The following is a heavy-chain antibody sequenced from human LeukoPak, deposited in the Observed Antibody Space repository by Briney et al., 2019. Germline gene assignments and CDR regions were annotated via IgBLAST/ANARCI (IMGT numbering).Heavy chain of an antibody. J-gene: IGHJ3*02. V-gene: IGHV3-23*01. CDR2: ISGSGGST. CDR3: AKDRRGLPFQQTDAFDI. D-gene: IGHD3-10*01. CDR1: GFTFSSYA. Sequence: GGSLRPSCAVSGFTFSSYAMSWVRQAPGKGLEWVSAISGSGGSTYYADSVKGRFTISRDNSKNTLYLQMNSLRAEDTAVYYCAKDRRGLPFQQTDAFDIWGQGTMVTVSS.